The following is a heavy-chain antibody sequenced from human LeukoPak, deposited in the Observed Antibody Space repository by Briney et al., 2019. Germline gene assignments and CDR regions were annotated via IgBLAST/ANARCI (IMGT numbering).Heavy chain of an antibody. CDR2: IYHNGST. CDR3: ATLTHYYDDRQLDY. D-gene: IGHD3-22*01. J-gene: IGHJ4*02. CDR1: GYSISSGYY. V-gene: IGHV4-38-2*01. Sequence: SETLSLTCAVSGYSISSGYYWGWIRQPPGKELEWIGSIYHNGSTYYNPSLKSRVTISVDTSKNQFSLKLSSVTAADTAVYYCATLTHYYDDRQLDYWGQGTLVTVSS.